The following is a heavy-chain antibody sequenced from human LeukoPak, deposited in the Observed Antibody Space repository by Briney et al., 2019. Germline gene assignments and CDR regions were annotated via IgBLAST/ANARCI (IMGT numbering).Heavy chain of an antibody. V-gene: IGHV1-2*02. Sequence: ASVKVSCKASGYTFTGYYMHWVRQAPGQGLEWMGWINPNSGGTNYAQKFQGRVTMTRDTSISTAYMELSRLRSDDTAVYYCARGLISKAYYDFWSGYYPNEYFQHWGQGTLVTVSS. CDR1: GYTFTGYY. CDR2: INPNSGGT. D-gene: IGHD3-3*01. J-gene: IGHJ1*01. CDR3: ARGLISKAYYDFWSGYYPNEYFQH.